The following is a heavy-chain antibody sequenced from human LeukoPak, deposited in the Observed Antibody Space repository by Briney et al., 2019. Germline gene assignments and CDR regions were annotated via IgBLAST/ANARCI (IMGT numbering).Heavy chain of an antibody. V-gene: IGHV3-7*01. D-gene: IGHD4-17*01. J-gene: IGHJ4*02. CDR3: AKTLDGDYVGAWKHVDY. Sequence: PGGSLRLSCAGSGFTFSRYCMSWVRQAPGKGLEWVANIKQDGSEKYYVDSVKGRFTISRDNAKNSLYLQMNSLRAEDTAVYYCAKTLDGDYVGAWKHVDYWGQGTLVTVSS. CDR1: GFTFSRYC. CDR2: IKQDGSEK.